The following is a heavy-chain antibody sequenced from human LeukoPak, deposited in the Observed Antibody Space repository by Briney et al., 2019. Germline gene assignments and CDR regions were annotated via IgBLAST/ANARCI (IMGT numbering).Heavy chain of an antibody. J-gene: IGHJ6*03. CDR3: ARGYCSSTSCYTPLYYYYYMDV. D-gene: IGHD2-2*02. CDR2: ISAYNGNT. CDR1: GYTFTSYG. V-gene: IGHV1-18*01. Sequence: ASVKVSCKASGYTFTSYGISWVRQAPGQGLEWMGWISAYNGNTNYAQMLQGRVTMTTDTSTSTAYMELRSLRSDDTAVYYCARGYCSSTSCYTPLYYYYYMDVWGKGTTVTVSS.